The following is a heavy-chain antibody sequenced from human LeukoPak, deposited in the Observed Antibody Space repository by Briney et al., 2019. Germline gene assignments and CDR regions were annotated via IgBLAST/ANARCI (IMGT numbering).Heavy chain of an antibody. CDR1: GGSISSYY. CDR2: IYYSGST. CDR3: ARFRAAAGLNYFDY. V-gene: IGHV4-59*01. Sequence: SETLSLTCTVSGGSISSYYWSWIRQPPGKGLEWIGYIYYSGSTNYNPSLKSRVTISVDTSKNQFSLKLSSVTAADTAVYYCARFRAAAGLNYFDYWGRGTLVTVSS. J-gene: IGHJ4*02. D-gene: IGHD6-13*01.